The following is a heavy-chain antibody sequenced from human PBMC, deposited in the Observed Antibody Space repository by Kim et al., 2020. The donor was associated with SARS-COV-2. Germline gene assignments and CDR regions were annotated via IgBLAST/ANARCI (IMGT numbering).Heavy chain of an antibody. J-gene: IGHJ5*02. CDR1: GGSISSSSYY. CDR3: ATAGPLRYFAWLFPRYNWFDP. CDR2: IYYSGST. D-gene: IGHD3-9*01. Sequence: SETLSLTCTVSGGSISSSSYYWGWIRQPPGKGREWIGSIYYSGSTYYNPSLKSRVTISVDTSKNQFSLKLSSVTAADTAVYYCATAGPLRYFAWLFPRYNWFDPWGQGTLVTVSS. V-gene: IGHV4-39*01.